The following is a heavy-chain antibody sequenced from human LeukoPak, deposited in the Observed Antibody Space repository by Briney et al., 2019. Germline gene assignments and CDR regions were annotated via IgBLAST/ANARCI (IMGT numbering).Heavy chain of an antibody. V-gene: IGHV3-48*01. CDR3: ARAGITTTGPLFQH. CDR1: GFTFSSYS. D-gene: IGHD6-13*01. CDR2: ISSSSSTI. Sequence: GGSLRLSCAASGFTFSSYSMNWVRQAPGKGLEWVSYISSSSSTIYYADSVKGRFTISRDNAKSSLYLQMNSLSAEDTAVYYCARAGITTTGPLFQHWGQGTLVTVSS. J-gene: IGHJ1*01.